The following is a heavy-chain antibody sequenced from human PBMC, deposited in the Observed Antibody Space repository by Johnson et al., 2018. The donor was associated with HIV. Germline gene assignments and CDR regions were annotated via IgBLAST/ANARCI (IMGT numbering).Heavy chain of an antibody. D-gene: IGHD4-11*01. CDR3: AKDYSNYPQDAFDI. CDR1: GFTVSSNY. V-gene: IGHV3-66*01. Sequence: VQLVESGGGVVQPGRSLRLSCAASGFTVSSNYMSWVRQAPGKGLEWVSVIYSGGSTYYADSVKGRFTISRDNSKNTLYLQMNSLRAEDTAVYYCAKDYSNYPQDAFDIWGQGTMVTVSS. J-gene: IGHJ3*02. CDR2: IYSGGST.